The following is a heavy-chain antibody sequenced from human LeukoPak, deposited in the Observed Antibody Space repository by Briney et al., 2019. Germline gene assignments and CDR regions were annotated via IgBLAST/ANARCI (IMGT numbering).Heavy chain of an antibody. V-gene: IGHV3-23*01. CDR1: GFTFSSYA. J-gene: IGHJ4*02. Sequence: GGSLRLSCAASGFTFSSYAMSWVRQAPGKGLEWVSAISGSGGSTYYADSVKGRFTISRDNSKNTLYLQMNSLRAEDTAVYYCAKDSRGYSGYDLAVWGQGTLVTVSS. CDR2: ISGSGGST. D-gene: IGHD5-12*01. CDR3: AKDSRGYSGYDLAV.